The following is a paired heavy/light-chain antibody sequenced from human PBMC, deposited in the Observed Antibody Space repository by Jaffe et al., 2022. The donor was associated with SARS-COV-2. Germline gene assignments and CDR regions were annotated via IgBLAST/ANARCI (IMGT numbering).Light chain of an antibody. Sequence: DIQMTQSPSSLSASVGDRVTITCRASQGFSNYLAWYQQKPGKVPKVLMYGASTLQSGVPSRFSGSGSGTDFTLTISSLQPEDVATYYCQKYDTAPLTFGGGTKVEIK. CDR3: QKYDTAPLT. J-gene: IGKJ4*01. CDR2: GAS. V-gene: IGKV1-27*01. CDR1: QGFSNY.
Heavy chain of an antibody. CDR1: EFTFINYA. CDR2: ITGRGDNT. V-gene: IGHV3-23*01. D-gene: IGHD6-13*01. J-gene: IGHJ4*02. Sequence: EVQLLESGGNLIQPGGSLRLSCAAPEFTFINYAMNWVRQAPGKGLEWVSSITGRGDNTYYADSVKGRFTISRDNSNNTLYLQMNSLRAEDTAVYYCARGRYSSLYYFDLWGQGTLVTVSS. CDR3: ARGRYSSLYYFDL.